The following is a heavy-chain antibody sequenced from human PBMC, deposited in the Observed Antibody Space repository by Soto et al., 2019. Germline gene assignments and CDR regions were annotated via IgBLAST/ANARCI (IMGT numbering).Heavy chain of an antibody. CDR1: GGTFSSYA. CDR3: AGDADSGNYRYYSYGMDA. CDR2: IIPIFGTA. J-gene: IGHJ6*02. Sequence: GASVKVSCKASGGTFSSYAISWVRQAPGQGLEWMGGIIPIFGTANYAQKFQGRVTITADESTSTAYMELSSLRSGDTAVYYCAGDADSGNYRYYSYGMDAWAKGPRSPSP. V-gene: IGHV1-69*13. D-gene: IGHD4-17*01.